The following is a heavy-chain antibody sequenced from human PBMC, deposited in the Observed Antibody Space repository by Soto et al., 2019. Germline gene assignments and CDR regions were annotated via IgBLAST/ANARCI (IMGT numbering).Heavy chain of an antibody. J-gene: IGHJ4*02. D-gene: IGHD5-18*01. Sequence: QVQLVQSGAEVKKPGASVKVSCQTSGYNSSAYYFNWVRQAAGQGPEWMGWLNPRNGQTGYVQKFRGGVTMTSDTSIATVYLELSRLTAEDTAIYFCARDTDTSMVDYWGQGTLVTVSS. CDR1: GYNSSAYY. CDR3: ARDTDTSMVDY. CDR2: LNPRNGQT. V-gene: IGHV1-8*01.